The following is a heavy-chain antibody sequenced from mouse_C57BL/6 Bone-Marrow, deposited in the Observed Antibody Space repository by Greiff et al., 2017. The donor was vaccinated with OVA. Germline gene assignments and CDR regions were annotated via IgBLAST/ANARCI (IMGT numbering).Heavy chain of an antibody. CDR1: GFTFSSYA. J-gene: IGHJ4*01. D-gene: IGHD2-2*01. CDR2: ISDGGSYT. CDR3: ARGFMVTTRVMDY. V-gene: IGHV5-4*03. Sequence: EVMLVESGGGLVKPGGSLKLSCAASGFTFSSYAMSWVRQTPEKRLEWVATISDGGSYTYYPDNVKGRFTISRDNAKNNLYLQMSHLKSEDTAMYYCARGFMVTTRVMDYWGQGTSVTVSS.